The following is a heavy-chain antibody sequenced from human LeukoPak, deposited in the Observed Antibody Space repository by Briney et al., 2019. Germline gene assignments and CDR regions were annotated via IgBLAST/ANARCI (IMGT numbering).Heavy chain of an antibody. Sequence: SETLSLTCTVSGGSISSSDYYWGWLRQPPGKGLEWLGSIYYSVTTYYNPSLQSRVTISVDTSKNQFSLELNSVTAADTAVYYCARDRQRWPNIDYWGQGTLVTVSS. J-gene: IGHJ4*02. D-gene: IGHD4-23*01. CDR3: ARDRQRWPNIDY. V-gene: IGHV4-39*07. CDR1: GGSISSSDYY. CDR2: IYYSVTT.